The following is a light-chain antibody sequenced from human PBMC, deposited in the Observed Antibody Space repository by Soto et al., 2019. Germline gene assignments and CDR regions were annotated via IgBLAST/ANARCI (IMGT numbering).Light chain of an antibody. J-gene: IGKJ1*01. CDR3: QQYGSSRWT. CDR1: QSVSSSY. CDR2: GAS. Sequence: EIVVTQSPGTLSLSPGERATLSCRASQSVSSSYLAWYQQKPGQATRLLIYGASSRSTGIPDRFSGSGSGTVFSVTISRLEPEDFAVYYCQQYGSSRWTFGPGKKGEIK. V-gene: IGKV3-20*01.